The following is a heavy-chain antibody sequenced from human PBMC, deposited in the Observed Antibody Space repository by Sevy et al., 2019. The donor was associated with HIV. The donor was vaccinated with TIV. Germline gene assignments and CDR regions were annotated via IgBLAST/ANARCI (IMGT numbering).Heavy chain of an antibody. D-gene: IGHD6-19*01. Sequence: SETLSLTCSVSGGSISSSSYYWGWIRQPPGKGLEWIGSLYSTGSTSYNPSLRSRVTVSADTSKNQFYLKLDSVSAADTAVYYGATPHANGWYEGTGGYFDIWGRGTLVTVSS. J-gene: IGHJ2*01. CDR3: ATPHANGWYEGTGGYFDI. V-gene: IGHV4-39*01. CDR1: GGSISSSSYY. CDR2: LYSTGST.